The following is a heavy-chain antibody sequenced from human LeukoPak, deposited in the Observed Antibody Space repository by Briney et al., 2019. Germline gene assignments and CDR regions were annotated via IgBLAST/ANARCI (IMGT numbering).Heavy chain of an antibody. J-gene: IGHJ6*02. CDR1: GYIFTGYY. CDR2: INPNSGGT. CDR3: ASISGSSWPPYYYYYGMDV. D-gene: IGHD6-13*01. V-gene: IGHV1-2*02. Sequence: ASVKVSCKASGYIFTGYYMHWVRQAPGQGLEWMGWINPNSGGTNYAQKFQGRVTMTRDTSISTAYMELSRLRSDDTAVYYCASISGSSWPPYYYYYGMDVWGQGTTVTVSS.